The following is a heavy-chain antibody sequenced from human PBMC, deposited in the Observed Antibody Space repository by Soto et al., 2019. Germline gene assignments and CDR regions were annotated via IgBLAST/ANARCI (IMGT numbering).Heavy chain of an antibody. CDR3: ARGPRAAAGRDFDY. J-gene: IGHJ4*02. V-gene: IGHV3-33*01. CDR1: GFTFSSYG. Sequence: QVQLVESGGGVVQPGRSLRLSCAASGFTFSSYGMHWVRQAPGKGLEWVAVIWYDGSNKYYADSVKGRFTISRDNSKNTLYLQMNSLRAEDMAVYYCARGPRAAAGRDFDYWGQGTLVTVSS. D-gene: IGHD6-13*01. CDR2: IWYDGSNK.